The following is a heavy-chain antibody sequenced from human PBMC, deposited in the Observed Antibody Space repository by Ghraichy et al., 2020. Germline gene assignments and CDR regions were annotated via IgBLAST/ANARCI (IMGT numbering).Heavy chain of an antibody. D-gene: IGHD3-3*01. CDR2: ISSSGRNI. V-gene: IGHV3-21*01. Sequence: LTCGASGFSFSDYAMNWLRKAPGKGLEWVSSISSSGRNIYYADSVKGRFTISRDNAKNALFLQLNSLRAEDTAIYYCARARGFTTFGVAYWGQGALVTVSS. J-gene: IGHJ4*02. CDR1: GFSFSDYA. CDR3: ARARGFTTFGVAY.